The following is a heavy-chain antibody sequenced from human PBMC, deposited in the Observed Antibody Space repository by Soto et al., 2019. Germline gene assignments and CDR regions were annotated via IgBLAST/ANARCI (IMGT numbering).Heavy chain of an antibody. CDR1: GDPVNRYA. CDR2: IIPFFGTA. Sequence: QVHLVQSGAEVKKPGSSVRVSCKASGDPVNRYALSWVRQAPGQRLEWMGGIIPFFGTANYAQKFQGRVTIIADKSTSTVYMEMSNLKSEDTAVYYCGLGGYCSGGSCYYRYGLDVWGQGTTVTVSS. J-gene: IGHJ6*02. D-gene: IGHD2-15*01. V-gene: IGHV1-69*06. CDR3: GLGGYCSGGSCYYRYGLDV.